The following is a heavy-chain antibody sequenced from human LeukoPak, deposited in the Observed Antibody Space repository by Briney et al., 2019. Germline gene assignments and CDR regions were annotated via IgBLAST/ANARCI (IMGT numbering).Heavy chain of an antibody. CDR2: MNPSDNGV. D-gene: IGHD6-13*01. J-gene: IGHJ4*02. Sequence: GASVKVSCKASGGTFSSYAISWVRQAPGQGLEWMGRMNPSDNGVNYAQKFQGRVAMTRDTSISTAYVEVTRLTSDDTAVYYCTTNAAALDYWGQGTLVTVSS. V-gene: IGHV1-2*02. CDR3: TTNAAALDY. CDR1: GGTFSSYA.